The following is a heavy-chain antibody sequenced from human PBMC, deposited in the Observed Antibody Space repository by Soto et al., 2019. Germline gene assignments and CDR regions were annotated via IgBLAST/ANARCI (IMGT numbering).Heavy chain of an antibody. CDR3: ARDRAQTYYFDSGGYYYYGMDV. CDR1: GFTFRSFT. D-gene: IGHD3-22*01. CDR2: ISSSSTYI. Sequence: PGGSLRLSCAASGFTFRSFTMNWVRQAPGKGLEWVSTISSSSTYIYYADSVKGRFTISRDNAKNSLYLRLNSLRAEDTAVYYCARDRAQTYYFDSGGYYYYGMDVWGQGTTVTVSS. V-gene: IGHV3-21*01. J-gene: IGHJ6*02.